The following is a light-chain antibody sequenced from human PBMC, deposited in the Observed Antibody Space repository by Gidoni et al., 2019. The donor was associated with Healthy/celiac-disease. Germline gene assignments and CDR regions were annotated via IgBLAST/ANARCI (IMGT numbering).Light chain of an antibody. CDR2: YFS. Sequence: QSALTQPRSVSGSPGQSVTISCTGTSSDVGGYNYVSWYQQHPGKAPKLMIYYFSKRPSGVPDRFSGSKSGNTASLTISGLQAEDEADYYCCSYAGSYTFVFGGGTKLTVL. V-gene: IGLV2-11*01. CDR1: SSDVGGYNY. J-gene: IGLJ2*01. CDR3: CSYAGSYTFV.